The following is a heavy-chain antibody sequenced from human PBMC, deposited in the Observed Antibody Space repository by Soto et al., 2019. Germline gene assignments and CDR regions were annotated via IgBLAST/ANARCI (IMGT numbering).Heavy chain of an antibody. CDR2: IWYDGSNK. CDR1: GFTFSSYG. J-gene: IGHJ4*01. V-gene: IGHV3-33*01. Sequence: GGSLRLSCAASGFTFSSYGMHWVRQAPGKGLEWVAVIWYDGSNKYYADSVKGRFTISRDNSKNTLYLQMNSLRAEDTAVYYCARDPLLVCYEYYFDYWGHGTLVTVSS. D-gene: IGHD2-15*01. CDR3: ARDPLLVCYEYYFDY.